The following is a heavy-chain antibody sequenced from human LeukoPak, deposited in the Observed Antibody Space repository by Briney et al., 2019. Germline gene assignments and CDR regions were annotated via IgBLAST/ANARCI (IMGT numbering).Heavy chain of an antibody. CDR3: AREGYDSL. V-gene: IGHV4-61*09. D-gene: IGHD3-3*01. CDR2: IYTSRST. J-gene: IGHJ4*02. Sequence: PSETLSLNRTVSGGSISSGNYYWSWIRQPAGKGLEWIGHIYTSRSTNYNPSFKSRVTISVDTSKNQFSLKLSSLTAADTAVYYCAREGYDSLWGQGTLVTVSS. CDR1: GGSISSGNYY.